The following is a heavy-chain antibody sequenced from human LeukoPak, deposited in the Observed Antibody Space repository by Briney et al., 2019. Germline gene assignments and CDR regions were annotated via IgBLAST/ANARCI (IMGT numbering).Heavy chain of an antibody. CDR2: INPSGGST. CDR1: GYTFTSYY. CDR3: ARAGSSRDRSRNGGPGY. J-gene: IGHJ4*02. V-gene: IGHV1-46*01. Sequence: GASVKVSCKASGYTFTSYYMHWVRQAPGQGLEWMGIINPSGGSTSYAQKFQGRVTLTRDTSTSRVYMELSSLRSEDTAVYYCARAGSSRDRSRNGGPGYWGQGTLVTVSS. D-gene: IGHD6-6*01.